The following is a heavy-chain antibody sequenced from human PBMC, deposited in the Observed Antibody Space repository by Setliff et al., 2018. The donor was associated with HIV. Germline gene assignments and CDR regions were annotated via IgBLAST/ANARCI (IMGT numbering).Heavy chain of an antibody. Sequence: GESLKISCAASDFTVSSNGMTWVRQAPGRGLESVSLIYSGGSPYYADSVQGRFTISRDNSKNTLYLQMDSLRIEDTAVYYCARGTPVGTIWNYYSYMDLWGKGTTVTVSS. CDR3: ARGTPVGTIWNYYSYMDL. CDR1: DFTVSSNG. D-gene: IGHD3-3*01. CDR2: IYSGGSP. J-gene: IGHJ6*03. V-gene: IGHV3-66*02.